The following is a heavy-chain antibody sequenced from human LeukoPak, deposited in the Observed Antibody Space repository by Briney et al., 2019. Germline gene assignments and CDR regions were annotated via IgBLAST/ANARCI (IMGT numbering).Heavy chain of an antibody. J-gene: IGHJ4*02. CDR2: FYRGETT. D-gene: IGHD2-15*01. CDR3: AREVVSIPSYFES. Sequence: GGSLRLSCAASGFTVSSSYMYWVRQAPGKGLEWVSFFYRGETTYYAESVRGRFTISGDISKNTLYLLMNSLVPEDTAVYYCAREVVSIPSYFESWGQGTRVTVSS. V-gene: IGHV3-53*01. CDR1: GFTVSSSY.